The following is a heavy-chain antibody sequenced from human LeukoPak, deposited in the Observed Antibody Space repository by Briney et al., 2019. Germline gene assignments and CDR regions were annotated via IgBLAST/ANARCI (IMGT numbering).Heavy chain of an antibody. CDR1: GSSISSSSYY. CDR2: IYYSGST. V-gene: IGHV4-39*01. CDR3: ARHGIVVINAFDI. Sequence: SETLSLTCTVSGSSISSSSYYWGWIRQPPGKGLEWIGSIYYSGSTYYNPSLKSRVTISVDTSKNQFSLKLSSVTAADTAVYCCARHGIVVINAFDIWGQGTMVTVSS. J-gene: IGHJ3*02. D-gene: IGHD3-22*01.